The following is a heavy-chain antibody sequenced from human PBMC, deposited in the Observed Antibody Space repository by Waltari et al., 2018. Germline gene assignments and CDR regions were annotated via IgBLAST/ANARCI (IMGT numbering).Heavy chain of an antibody. D-gene: IGHD3-3*01. V-gene: IGHV3-23*01. Sequence: EVQLLESGGGLVQPGGSLRLSCAASGFTFSSYAMSWVRQAPGKGLEWVSAISGSGGSNYYPASVKGRFTISRDNSKNTLYLQMNSLRAEDTAVYYCAKDESTYYDFWSGYQGPFDYWGQGTLVTVSS. CDR1: GFTFSSYA. CDR2: ISGSGGSN. J-gene: IGHJ4*02. CDR3: AKDESTYYDFWSGYQGPFDY.